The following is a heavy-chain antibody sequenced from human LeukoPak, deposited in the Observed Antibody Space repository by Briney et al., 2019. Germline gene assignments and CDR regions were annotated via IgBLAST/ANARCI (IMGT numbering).Heavy chain of an antibody. CDR3: ARVVDSSGYSTDF. V-gene: IGHV3-33*01. CDR2: IWYDGSSK. J-gene: IGHJ4*02. D-gene: IGHD3-22*01. CDR1: GFTFSSYG. Sequence: GGSLRLSCTASGFTFSSYGMHWVRQAPGKGLEWVAVIWYDGSSKYYADSVKGRFTIFRDDSKNTLYLQMNSLRAEDTAVYYCARVVDSSGYSTDFWGQGTLVTVSS.